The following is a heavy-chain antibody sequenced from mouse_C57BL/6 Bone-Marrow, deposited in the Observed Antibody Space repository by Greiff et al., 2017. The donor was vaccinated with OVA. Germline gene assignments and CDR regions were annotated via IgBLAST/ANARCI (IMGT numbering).Heavy chain of an antibody. CDR2: IDPSDSYT. CDR3: ARHGNYAAWFAY. Sequence: QVQLQQPGAELVRPGTSVKLSCKASGYTFTSYWMHWVKQRPGQGLEWIGVIDPSDSYTNYNQKFKGKATLTVDTSSSTAYMQLSSLTSEDSAVYYCARHGNYAAWFAYWGQGTLVTVSA. CDR1: GYTFTSYW. J-gene: IGHJ3*01. D-gene: IGHD2-1*01. V-gene: IGHV1-59*01.